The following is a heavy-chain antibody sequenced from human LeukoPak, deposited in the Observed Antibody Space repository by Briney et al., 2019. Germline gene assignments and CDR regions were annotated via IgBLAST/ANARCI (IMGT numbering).Heavy chain of an antibody. D-gene: IGHD3-3*01. V-gene: IGHV3-21*01. Sequence: PGGSLRLSCAASGFTFSSYSMNWVRQAPGKGLEWVSSISSSSSYIYYADSVKGRFTISRDNAKNSLYLQKNSLRAEDTAVYYCARGLRPRTYYFDYWGQGTLVTVSS. J-gene: IGHJ4*02. CDR3: ARGLRPRTYYFDY. CDR2: ISSSSSYI. CDR1: GFTFSSYS.